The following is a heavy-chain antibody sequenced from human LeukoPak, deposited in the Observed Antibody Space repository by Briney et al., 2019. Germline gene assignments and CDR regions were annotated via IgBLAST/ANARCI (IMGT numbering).Heavy chain of an antibody. Sequence: SVKVSCKASRGTFSSYAISWVRQAPGQGLEWMGRIIPIFGTANYAQKFQGRVTITTDESTSTAYMELSSLRSGDTAVYYCASTDCTNGVCYTCDYWGQGTLVTVSS. D-gene: IGHD2-8*01. CDR2: IIPIFGTA. CDR1: RGTFSSYA. J-gene: IGHJ4*02. V-gene: IGHV1-69*05. CDR3: ASTDCTNGVCYTCDY.